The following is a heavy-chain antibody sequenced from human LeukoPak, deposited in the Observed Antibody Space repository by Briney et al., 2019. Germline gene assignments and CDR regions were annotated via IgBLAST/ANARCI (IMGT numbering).Heavy chain of an antibody. V-gene: IGHV4-34*01. Sequence: SETLSLTCAVYGGSFSGYYWTWIRQTPEKGLEWIGEMNPSGSTSYNPSLKSRVTISVDTSKNQFSLKLSSVTAADTAVYYCARTGVTPGPFDYWGQGTLVTVSS. CDR1: GGSFSGYY. D-gene: IGHD3-10*01. CDR2: MNPSGST. CDR3: ARTGVTPGPFDY. J-gene: IGHJ4*02.